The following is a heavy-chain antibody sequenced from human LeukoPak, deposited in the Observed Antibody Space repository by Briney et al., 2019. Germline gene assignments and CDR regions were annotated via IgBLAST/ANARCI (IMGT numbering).Heavy chain of an antibody. Sequence: GGSLRLSCAASGFPFSTHSLTWVRQAPGKGLEWVSSISAGGDFVYYGDSVKGRFTISSDIASNTLYLQMNSLRVEDTAVYFCVRARLIRLENFFDYWGQGTLVTVSS. V-gene: IGHV3-21*01. CDR2: ISAGGDFV. CDR3: VRARLIRLENFFDY. J-gene: IGHJ4*02. D-gene: IGHD2-21*01. CDR1: GFPFSTHS.